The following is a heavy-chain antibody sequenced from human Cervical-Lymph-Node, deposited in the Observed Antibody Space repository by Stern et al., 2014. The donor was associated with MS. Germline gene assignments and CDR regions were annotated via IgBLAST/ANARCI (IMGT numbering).Heavy chain of an antibody. CDR3: ARDYDSSGYPY. Sequence: VQLVESGAEVKKPGSSVKVSCKASGGTFSSYAISWVRQALGQGLEWMGGIIPIFGTANYAQKFQGRVTITADESTSTAYMELSSLRSEDTAVYYCARDYDSSGYPYWGQGTLVTVSS. CDR2: IIPIFGTA. CDR1: GGTFSSYA. J-gene: IGHJ4*02. D-gene: IGHD3-22*01. V-gene: IGHV1-69*01.